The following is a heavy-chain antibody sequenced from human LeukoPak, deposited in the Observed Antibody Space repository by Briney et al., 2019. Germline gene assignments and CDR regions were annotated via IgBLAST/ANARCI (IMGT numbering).Heavy chain of an antibody. CDR2: ISSSSSYI. V-gene: IGHV3-21*01. D-gene: IGHD5-12*01. Sequence: GGSLRLSCAASGFTFSSYSMNWVRQAPGKGLEWVSSISSSSSYIYYADSVKGRFTISRDNSKNTLYLQMNSLRTEDTAVYYCAKDYLATIDYWGQGTLVTVSS. CDR1: GFTFSSYS. CDR3: AKDYLATIDY. J-gene: IGHJ4*02.